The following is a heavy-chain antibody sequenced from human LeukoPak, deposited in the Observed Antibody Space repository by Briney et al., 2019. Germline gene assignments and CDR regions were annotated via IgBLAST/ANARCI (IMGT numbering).Heavy chain of an antibody. J-gene: IGHJ4*02. CDR1: GFTFRDHY. CDR2: IRNKANSYTT. D-gene: IGHD1-26*01. Sequence: GGSLRLSCAASGFTFRDHYMDWVRQAPGKGLEWVGRIRNKANSYTTEYAASVKGRFTISRDDSKNSLYLQMSSLKTEDTALYYCARAKYSANDYSDYWGQGTLVTVSS. V-gene: IGHV3-72*01. CDR3: ARAKYSANDYSDY.